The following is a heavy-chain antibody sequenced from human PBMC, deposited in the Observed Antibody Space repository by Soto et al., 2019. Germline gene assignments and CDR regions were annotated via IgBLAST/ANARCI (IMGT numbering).Heavy chain of an antibody. CDR3: ARDRLSSGRLGQGYY. Sequence: ASVKVSCKASGYTFTSYDINWVRQATGQGLEWMGWMNPNSGNTGYAQKLQGRVTMTTDTSTSTAYMELRSLRSDDTAVYYCARDRLSSGRLGQGYYWGQGTLVTVSS. J-gene: IGHJ4*02. CDR1: GYTFTSYD. V-gene: IGHV1-8*01. D-gene: IGHD6-19*01. CDR2: MNPNSGNT.